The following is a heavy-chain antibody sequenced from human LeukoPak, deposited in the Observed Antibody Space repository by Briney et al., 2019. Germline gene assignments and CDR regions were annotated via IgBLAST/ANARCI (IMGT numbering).Heavy chain of an antibody. J-gene: IGHJ4*02. V-gene: IGHV4-4*02. CDR2: IYYSGTA. CDR3: ARAPNWKHFDY. D-gene: IGHD1-1*01. CDR1: GGSISSSNW. Sequence: SETLSLTCAVSGGSISSSNWWSWVRQSPGKGLEWIGEIYYSGTANYNPSLKSRVTISVDKSKNQFSLKLSSVTAADTAVYYCARAPNWKHFDYWGQGTLVTVSS.